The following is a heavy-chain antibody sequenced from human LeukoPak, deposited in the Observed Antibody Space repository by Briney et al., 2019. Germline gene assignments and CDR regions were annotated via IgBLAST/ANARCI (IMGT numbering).Heavy chain of an antibody. Sequence: SETLSLTCTVSGGSISSNSYYWGWIRQPPGKGLEWIGSIYYSGSTYYNPSLKSRVTISVDTSKNQFSLKLSSVTAADTAVYYCARDRGEGSGDYVFDYWGQGTLVTVSS. D-gene: IGHD4-17*01. CDR1: GGSISSNSYY. J-gene: IGHJ4*02. CDR3: ARDRGEGSGDYVFDY. V-gene: IGHV4-39*07. CDR2: IYYSGST.